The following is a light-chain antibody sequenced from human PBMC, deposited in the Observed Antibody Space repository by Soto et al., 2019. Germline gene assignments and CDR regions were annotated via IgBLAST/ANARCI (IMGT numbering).Light chain of an antibody. CDR3: CSYADSYTWL. V-gene: IGLV2-11*01. Sequence: QSALTQPRSVSGSPGQSVTISCTGTSSDVGGYNYVSWYQQHPGKAPKLIIYDVSKRPSGVPDRFSGSKSGNTASLTISGLQSEDETDYYCCSYADSYTWLFGGGTKLTVL. CDR2: DVS. J-gene: IGLJ2*01. CDR1: SSDVGGYNY.